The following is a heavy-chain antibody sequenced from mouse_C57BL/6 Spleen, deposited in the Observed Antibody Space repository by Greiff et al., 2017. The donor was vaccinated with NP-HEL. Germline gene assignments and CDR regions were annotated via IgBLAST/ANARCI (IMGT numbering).Heavy chain of an antibody. CDR2: ISSGSSTI. CDR1: GFTFSDYG. J-gene: IGHJ2*01. CDR3: ARGWDVDYFDY. V-gene: IGHV5-17*01. D-gene: IGHD4-1*01. Sequence: EVQLKESGGGLVKPGGSLKLSCAASGFTFSDYGMHWVRQAPEKGLEWVAYISSGSSTIYYADPVKGRFTISRDNAKNTLFLQMTSLRSEDTAMYYCARGWDVDYFDYWGQGTTLTVSS.